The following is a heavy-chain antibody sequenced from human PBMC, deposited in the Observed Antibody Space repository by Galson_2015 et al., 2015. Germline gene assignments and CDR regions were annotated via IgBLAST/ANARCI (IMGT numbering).Heavy chain of an antibody. V-gene: IGHV3-74*01. CDR2: INSDGSST. J-gene: IGHJ4*02. CDR3: ARVRQTDGLLDY. CDR1: GFTFSNYW. Sequence: SLRLSCAASGFTFSNYWMSWVRQAPGKGLVWVSRINSDGSSTSYADSVKGRFTISRDNAKNTLYLQMNGLRAEDTAVYYCARVRQTDGLLDYWGQGTLVTVSS. D-gene: IGHD2-15*01.